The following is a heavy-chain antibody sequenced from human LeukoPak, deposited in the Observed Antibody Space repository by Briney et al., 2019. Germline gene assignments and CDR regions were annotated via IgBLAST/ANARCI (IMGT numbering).Heavy chain of an antibody. Sequence: PGGSLRLSCAASGFTVSSNYMSWVRQAPGKGLEWVSVIYSGGSTYYADSVKGRFTISRDNSKNTLYLQMNSLRAEDTAVYYCARGLREYYYDSSGYYPLDYWGQGTLVTVSS. CDR2: IYSGGST. J-gene: IGHJ4*02. D-gene: IGHD3-22*01. CDR1: GFTVSSNY. V-gene: IGHV3-66*01. CDR3: ARGLREYYYDSSGYYPLDY.